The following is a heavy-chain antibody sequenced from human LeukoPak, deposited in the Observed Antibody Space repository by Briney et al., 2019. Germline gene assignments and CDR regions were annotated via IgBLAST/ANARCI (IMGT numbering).Heavy chain of an antibody. CDR1: GFTFSSYG. CDR2: ISYDGSNK. Sequence: GGSLRLSCAASGFTFSSYGMHWVRQAPGKGLEWVAVISYDGSNKYYADSVKGRFTISRDNSKNTLYLQMNSLRAEDTAVYYCARDLYSYGDFDYWGQGTLVTVSS. J-gene: IGHJ4*02. V-gene: IGHV3-30*03. CDR3: ARDLYSYGDFDY. D-gene: IGHD5-18*01.